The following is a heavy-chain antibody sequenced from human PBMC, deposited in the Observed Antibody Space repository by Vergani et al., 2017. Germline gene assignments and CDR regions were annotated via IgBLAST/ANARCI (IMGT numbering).Heavy chain of an antibody. Sequence: EVQMVESGGGLVKPGGSLRLSCVASGFTFSHYSMNWVRQAPGKGLEWVSSISGNNDDVYYADSVKGRFTISRDNSANMLHLQANSLRAEDTAVYYCAKGKIETEGYNFELIFDSWGPGTQVTVSS. CDR1: GFTFSHYS. CDR2: ISGNNDDV. V-gene: IGHV3-21*01. CDR3: AKGKIETEGYNFELIFDS. J-gene: IGHJ5*01. D-gene: IGHD1-1*01.